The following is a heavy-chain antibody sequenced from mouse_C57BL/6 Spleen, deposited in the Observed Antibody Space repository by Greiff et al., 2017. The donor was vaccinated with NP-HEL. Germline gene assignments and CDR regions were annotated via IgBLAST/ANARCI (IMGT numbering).Heavy chain of an antibody. J-gene: IGHJ2*01. CDR1: GYTFTSYW. CDR3: ARDYSNSGFDY. D-gene: IGHD2-5*01. V-gene: IGHV1-52*01. CDR2: IDPSDSET. Sequence: VQLQQSGAELVRPGSSVKLSCKASGYTFTSYWMHWVKQRPIQGLEWIGNIDPSDSETHYNQKFKDKATLTVDKSSSTAYMQLSSLTSEDSAVYYCARDYSNSGFDYWGQGTTLTVSS.